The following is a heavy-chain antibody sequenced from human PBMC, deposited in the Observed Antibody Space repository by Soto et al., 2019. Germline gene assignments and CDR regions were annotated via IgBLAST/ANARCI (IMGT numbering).Heavy chain of an antibody. CDR1: GFTLSSYA. CDR2: ISYDGSNK. Sequence: QVQLVESGGGVVQPGRSLRLSCAASGFTLSSYARHWVRQAPGKGLEWVAVISYDGSNKYYADSVKGRFTISRDNSKITLYLQMNSLRAEDTAVYYCARASMAPDRHWGQGTLVTVSS. D-gene: IGHD2-2*01. V-gene: IGHV3-30-3*01. CDR3: ARASMAPDRH. J-gene: IGHJ4*02.